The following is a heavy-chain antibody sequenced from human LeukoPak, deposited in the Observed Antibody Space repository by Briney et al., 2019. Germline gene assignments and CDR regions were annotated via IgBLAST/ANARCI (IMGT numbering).Heavy chain of an antibody. Sequence: GGSLRLSCAASGFTFSSYGMHWVRQAPGKGLEWVAVISYDGSNKYYADSVKGRFTISRDNSKNTLYLQMNSLRAEDTAVYYCARDPSQGGIPDYWGQGTLVTVSS. J-gene: IGHJ4*02. CDR1: GFTFSSYG. CDR3: ARDPSQGGIPDY. D-gene: IGHD6-13*01. CDR2: ISYDGSNK. V-gene: IGHV3-30*03.